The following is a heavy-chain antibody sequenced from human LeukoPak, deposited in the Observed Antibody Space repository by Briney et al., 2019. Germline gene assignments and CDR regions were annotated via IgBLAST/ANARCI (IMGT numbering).Heavy chain of an antibody. V-gene: IGHV4-39*01. Sequence: PSDTLSLTCTVSGGSISSTSHYWGWIRQPPGKGLECIGSIYYSGSTYYTPSLKSRVTISVDTSKNQFSLKLSSMTAADTAVYYCGRHRGYYGSGSKVDYWGQGTLVTVSS. D-gene: IGHD3-10*01. CDR1: GGSISSTSHY. J-gene: IGHJ4*02. CDR3: GRHRGYYGSGSKVDY. CDR2: IYYSGST.